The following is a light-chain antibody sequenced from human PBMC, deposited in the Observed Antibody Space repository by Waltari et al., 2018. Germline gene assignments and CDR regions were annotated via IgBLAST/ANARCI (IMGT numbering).Light chain of an antibody. CDR2: DAS. Sequence: EIVLTQSPATLSLSPGERVTLSCRASQNISTSLAWYQQKPGQAPRLLIYDASKRATGIPGRFSGSGSGTDFTLTISSLEPEDFVVYYCQQRYKWTFGQGTQVEL. J-gene: IGKJ1*01. CDR3: QQRYKWT. CDR1: QNISTS. V-gene: IGKV3-11*01.